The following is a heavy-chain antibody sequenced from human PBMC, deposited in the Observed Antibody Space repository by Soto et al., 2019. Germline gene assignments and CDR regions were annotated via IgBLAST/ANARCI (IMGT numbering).Heavy chain of an antibody. V-gene: IGHV3-23*01. D-gene: IGHD1-26*01. Sequence: GGSLRLSCAASGFTFSSYAMSWVRQAPGKGLEWVSAISGSGGSTYYADSVKGRVTMTRDMSITTVYMELNNLSPDDTAVYYCGRGRSGQIVVFYWGQGTPVTVSS. J-gene: IGHJ4*02. CDR1: GFTFSSYA. CDR2: ISGSGGST. CDR3: GRGRSGQIVVFY.